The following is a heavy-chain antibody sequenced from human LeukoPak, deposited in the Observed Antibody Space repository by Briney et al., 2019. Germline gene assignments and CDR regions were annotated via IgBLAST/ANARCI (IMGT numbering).Heavy chain of an antibody. D-gene: IGHD6-19*01. J-gene: IGHJ4*02. Sequence: SEILSLTCTVSGGSISSYYWSWIRQPPGKGLEWIGYIYYSGSTNYNPSLKSRVTISVDTSKNQFSLNLSSVTAADTAFYYCVRSQSSGWYSFDYWGQGILVTVSS. CDR3: VRSQSSGWYSFDY. CDR1: GGSISSYY. V-gene: IGHV4-59*01. CDR2: IYYSGST.